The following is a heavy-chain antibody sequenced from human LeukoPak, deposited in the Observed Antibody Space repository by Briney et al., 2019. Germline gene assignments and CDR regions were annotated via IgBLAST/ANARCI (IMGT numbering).Heavy chain of an antibody. D-gene: IGHD2-2*01. Sequence: AGGSLRLSCAASGFTFSSYWMSWVRQAPGKGLEWVANIKQDGSEKYYVDSVKGRFTISRDNAKNSLYLQMNSLRAEDTAVYYCASGLEYCSSTSCKNLGRWGQGTLVTVSS. J-gene: IGHJ4*02. CDR2: IKQDGSEK. CDR3: ASGLEYCSSTSCKNLGR. CDR1: GFTFSSYW. V-gene: IGHV3-7*01.